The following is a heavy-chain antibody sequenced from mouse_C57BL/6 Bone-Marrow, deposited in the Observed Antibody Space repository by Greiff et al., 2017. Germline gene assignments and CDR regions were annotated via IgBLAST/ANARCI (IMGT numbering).Heavy chain of an antibody. CDR3: TRFYDGYSYAMDY. CDR1: GYTFTSYW. CDR2: IYPGNSDT. Sequence: EVQLQQSGTVLARPGASVKMSCKTSGYTFTSYWMHWVKQRPGQGLEWIGAIYPGNSDTSYNQKFKGKAKLPAVTSASTAYMELSSLTNEDSAVYYCTRFYDGYSYAMDYWGQGTSVTVSS. V-gene: IGHV1-5*01. D-gene: IGHD2-3*01. J-gene: IGHJ4*01.